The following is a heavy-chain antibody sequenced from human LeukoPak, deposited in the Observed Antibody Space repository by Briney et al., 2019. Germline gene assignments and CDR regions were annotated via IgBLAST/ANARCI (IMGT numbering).Heavy chain of an antibody. J-gene: IGHJ4*02. D-gene: IGHD1-26*01. CDR1: GFTFSSYG. Sequence: PGGSLRLSCAASGFTFSSYGMHWVRQAPGKGLEWVAVISYDESNKYYADSVKGRFTISRDNSKNTLYLQMNSLRAEDTAVYYCAKVRAGATLIDYWGQGTLVTVSS. CDR2: ISYDESNK. V-gene: IGHV3-30*18. CDR3: AKVRAGATLIDY.